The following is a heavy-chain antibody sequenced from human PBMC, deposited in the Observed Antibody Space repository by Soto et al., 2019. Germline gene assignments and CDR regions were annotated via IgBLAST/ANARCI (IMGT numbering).Heavy chain of an antibody. J-gene: IGHJ4*02. V-gene: IGHV3-33*01. CDR2: IHSDGSKQ. CDR3: ASDSCPRPSCLYY. D-gene: IGHD2-2*01. Sequence: QVQLAESGGAVVQPGRSLRLSCAASGFTFYKYGMHWVRQAPGKGLEWVAAIHSDGSKQYYGDSVKGRFTISRDDSKNTVYLHMNRLRDEDPAVFYCASDSCPRPSCLYYWGEGTLVIVTS. CDR1: GFTFYKYG.